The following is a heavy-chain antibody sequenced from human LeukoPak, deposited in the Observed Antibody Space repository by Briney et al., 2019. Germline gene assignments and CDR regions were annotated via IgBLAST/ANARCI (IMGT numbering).Heavy chain of an antibody. V-gene: IGHV4-59*01. CDR2: IYYIGNT. CDR1: GDSISSYY. Sequence: SETLSLTCTVSGDSISSYYWSWIRQPPGKGLEWIGYIYYIGNTNYSPSLKSRVTISVDTSKNQFSLKLSSVTAADTAVYYCARGQWLVRGGYYYGMDVWGQGTTVTVSS. D-gene: IGHD6-19*01. J-gene: IGHJ6*02. CDR3: ARGQWLVRGGYYYGMDV.